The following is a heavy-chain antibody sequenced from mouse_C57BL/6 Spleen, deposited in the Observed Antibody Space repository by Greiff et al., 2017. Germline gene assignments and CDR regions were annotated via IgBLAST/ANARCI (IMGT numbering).Heavy chain of an antibody. CDR3: TRMETDYYCSSYFDY. D-gene: IGHD1-1*01. J-gene: IGHJ2*01. Sequence: EVKLMESGEGLVKPGGSLKLSCAASGFTFSSYAMSWVRQTPEKRLEWVAYISSGGDYIYYADTVKGRCTISRDNARNTLYLQMSSLKSEDTAMYYWTRMETDYYCSSYFDYWGQGTTLTVSS. V-gene: IGHV5-9-1*02. CDR1: GFTFSSYA. CDR2: ISSGGDYI.